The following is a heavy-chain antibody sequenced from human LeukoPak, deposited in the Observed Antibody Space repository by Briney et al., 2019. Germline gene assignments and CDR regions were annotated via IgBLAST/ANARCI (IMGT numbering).Heavy chain of an antibody. CDR3: ARLERGRYSYGSFDY. V-gene: IGHV5-51*01. D-gene: IGHD5-18*01. J-gene: IGHJ4*02. Sequence: PGEALQISCQGTGCSFTRYWIGWGRQVAGKGVEGMGIIYPGYSDTRYSPSFQGQVTLSADKSIRTAYLQCSSLKASDTAMYYCARLERGRYSYGSFDYWGQGTLVTVSS. CDR1: GCSFTRYW. CDR2: IYPGYSDT.